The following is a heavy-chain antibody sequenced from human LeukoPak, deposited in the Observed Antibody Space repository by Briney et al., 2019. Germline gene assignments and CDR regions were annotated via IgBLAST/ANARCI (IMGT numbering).Heavy chain of an antibody. Sequence: ASVKVSCKTSGGTFLSHTFSWVRQAPGQGLEWMGWISAYNGNTNYAQKLQGRVTMTTDTSTSTAYMELRSLRSDDTAVYYCAIIAAAGRQLFDYWGQGTLVTVSS. CDR3: AIIAAAGRQLFDY. V-gene: IGHV1-18*01. J-gene: IGHJ4*02. CDR2: ISAYNGNT. CDR1: GGTFLSHT. D-gene: IGHD6-13*01.